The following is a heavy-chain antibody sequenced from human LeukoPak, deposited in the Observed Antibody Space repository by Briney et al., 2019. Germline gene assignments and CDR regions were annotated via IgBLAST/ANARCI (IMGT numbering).Heavy chain of an antibody. Sequence: ASVKVSCKASGYTFINYDINWVRQATGQGLEWMGWMNPQSGNTGYAQKFQGRVTMTTNTSINSAYMELSSLRSEDTAVYYCAGDAPGYQLLYWGQGTLVTVSS. CDR3: AGDAPGYQLLY. CDR1: GYTFINYD. CDR2: MNPQSGNT. V-gene: IGHV1-8*01. D-gene: IGHD2-2*01. J-gene: IGHJ4*02.